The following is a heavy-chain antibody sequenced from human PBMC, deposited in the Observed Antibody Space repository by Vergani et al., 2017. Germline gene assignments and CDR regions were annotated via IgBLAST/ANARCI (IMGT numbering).Heavy chain of an antibody. V-gene: IGHV4-39*02. CDR1: GGSISSSSYY. Sequence: QLQLQESGPGLVKPSETLSLTCTVSGGSISSSSYYWGWIRQPPGKGLEWIGSIYYSGSTYYNPSLKSRVTISVDTSKNQFSLKLSSVTAADTAVYYCAKDPSSTSSLPEYGMDVWGQGTTVTVSS. J-gene: IGHJ6*02. CDR2: IYYSGST. CDR3: AKDPSSTSSLPEYGMDV. D-gene: IGHD2-2*01.